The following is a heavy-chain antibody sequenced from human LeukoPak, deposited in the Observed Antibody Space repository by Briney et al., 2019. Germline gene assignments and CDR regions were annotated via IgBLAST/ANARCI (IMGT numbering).Heavy chain of an antibody. J-gene: IGHJ4*02. CDR3: ARYGGSPSNYFGL. V-gene: IGHV4-59*08. D-gene: IGHD1-26*01. CDR1: GGSISGYY. Sequence: PSETLSLTCTVSGGSISGYYWSWIRQPPGKGLEWIGCIYYTGSTSYNPSLKSRVTISVDTSKNHFSLKLSSVTAADTVVYYCARYGGSPSNYFGLWGQGTLITVSS. CDR2: IYYTGST.